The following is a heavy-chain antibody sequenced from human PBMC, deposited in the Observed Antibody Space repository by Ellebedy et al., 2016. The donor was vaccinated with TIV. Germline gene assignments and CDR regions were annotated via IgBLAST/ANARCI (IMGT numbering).Heavy chain of an antibody. CDR2: FNTRGGSS. J-gene: IGHJ4*02. V-gene: IGHV1-46*04. Sequence: AASVKVSCKASGYTFTDYYIHWVRQAPGQGLEWMGVFNTRGGSSSHTQPLQGRVTMTSDTSTAGMVYMELSSLISEDTAVYYCARGGSYYYENSGYFDSWGQGTLVTVSS. CDR1: GYTFTDYY. CDR3: ARGGSYYYENSGYFDS. D-gene: IGHD3-22*01.